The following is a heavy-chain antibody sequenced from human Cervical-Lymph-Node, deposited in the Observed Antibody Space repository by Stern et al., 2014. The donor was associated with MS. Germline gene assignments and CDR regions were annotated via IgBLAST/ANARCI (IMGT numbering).Heavy chain of an antibody. CDR1: GFTVSRDY. CDR3: ARDTSSPERSDW. Sequence: QLVHSGGGVLQPGGSLRLSFTASGFTVSRDYMTWVRQAPGKGLEWVSLITNVGSTFYTDSVKGRFTISRDDSKNTVYLHMTSLRAEDTAMYYCARDTSSPERSDWWGQGTLVTVSS. V-gene: IGHV3-53*01. CDR2: ITNVGST. J-gene: IGHJ4*02. D-gene: IGHD1-1*01.